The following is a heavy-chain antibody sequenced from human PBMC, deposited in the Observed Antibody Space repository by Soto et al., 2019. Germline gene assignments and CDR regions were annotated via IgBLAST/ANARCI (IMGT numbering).Heavy chain of an antibody. Sequence: SETLSLTCTVSGGSISSGGYYWSWIRQHPGKGLEWIGYIYYSGSTYYNPSLKSRVTISVDTSKNQFSLKLSSVTAADTAVYYCARDLHQLLWFGELTAWFDPWGQGTLVTVSS. CDR1: GGSISSGGYY. D-gene: IGHD3-10*01. CDR2: IYYSGST. J-gene: IGHJ5*02. V-gene: IGHV4-31*03. CDR3: ARDLHQLLWFGELTAWFDP.